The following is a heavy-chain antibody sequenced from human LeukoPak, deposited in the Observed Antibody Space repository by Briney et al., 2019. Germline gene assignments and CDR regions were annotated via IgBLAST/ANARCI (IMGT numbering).Heavy chain of an antibody. CDR2: IHYSGST. D-gene: IGHD3-22*01. CDR3: ARGVRDSSGYYLRAFGY. CDR1: GGSIRSSNNY. J-gene: IGHJ4*02. Sequence: SETLSLTCTVSGGSIRSSNNYWGWIRQPPGKGLEWIGGIHYSGSTYYYPSLKSRVTISVDTSKNQFSLKLSSVTAADTAVYYCARGVRDSSGYYLRAFGYWGQGTLVTVPS. V-gene: IGHV4-39*07.